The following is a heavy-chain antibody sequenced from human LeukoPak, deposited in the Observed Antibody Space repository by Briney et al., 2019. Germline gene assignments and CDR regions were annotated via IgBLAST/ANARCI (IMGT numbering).Heavy chain of an antibody. CDR1: GGPINSSSYY. J-gene: IGHJ4*02. Sequence: SETLSLTCTVSGGPINSSSYYWGWIRQPPGKGLEWIGSIYYSGNPYYNPSLKSRVTISVDTSSNQFSLKPSSVTAADTAVYYCARHVEYSNGHVDYWGQGTLVTVSS. CDR3: ARHVEYSNGHVDY. CDR2: IYYSGNP. D-gene: IGHD2/OR15-2a*01. V-gene: IGHV4-39*01.